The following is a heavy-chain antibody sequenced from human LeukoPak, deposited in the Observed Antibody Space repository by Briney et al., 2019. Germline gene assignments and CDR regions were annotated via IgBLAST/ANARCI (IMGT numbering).Heavy chain of an antibody. V-gene: IGHV3-53*01. CDR2: IYSDGST. CDR1: GLTVSSNY. CDR3: ARGGNGPFDY. J-gene: IGHJ4*02. D-gene: IGHD3-16*01. Sequence: GGSLRLSCAASGLTVSSNYMSWVRQAPGKGLEWVSLIYSDGSTYYGDSVKGRFTISRDNSKNTLYLQMNSLGAEDTAVYYCARGGNGPFDYWGQGTLVTVSS.